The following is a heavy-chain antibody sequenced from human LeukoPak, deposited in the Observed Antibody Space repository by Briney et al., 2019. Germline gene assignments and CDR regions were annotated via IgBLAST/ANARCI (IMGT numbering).Heavy chain of an antibody. J-gene: IGHJ4*02. D-gene: IGHD7-27*01. CDR2: ISYSGST. V-gene: IGHV4-31*03. CDR3: ARDSTSTGDFDY. CDR1: GGSISSGGYY. Sequence: SETLSLTCTVSGGSISSGGYYWSWIRQHPGKGLEWIGYISYSGSTSCNPSLQSRVTISVDTSKNQFSLKLSSVTAADTAVYYCARDSTSTGDFDYWGQGTLVTVSS.